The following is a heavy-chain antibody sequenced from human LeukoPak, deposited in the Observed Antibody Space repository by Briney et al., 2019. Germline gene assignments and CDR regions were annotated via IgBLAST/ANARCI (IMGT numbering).Heavy chain of an antibody. CDR3: AKSQQLAYYYYYYMDV. CDR2: ISYDGSNK. D-gene: IGHD6-6*01. J-gene: IGHJ6*03. CDR1: GFTFSNYG. Sequence: PGGSLRLSCAASGFTFSNYGMHWVRQAPGKGLEWVAVISYDGSNKYYADSVKGRSTISRDNSKNTLYLQMNSLRAEDTAVYYCAKSQQLAYYYYYYMDVWGKGTTVTVSS. V-gene: IGHV3-30*18.